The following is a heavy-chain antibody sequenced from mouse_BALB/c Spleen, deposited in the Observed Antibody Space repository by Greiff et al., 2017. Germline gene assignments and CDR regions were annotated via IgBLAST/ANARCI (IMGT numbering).Heavy chain of an antibody. V-gene: IGHV1-7*01. CDR3: ARDYGSDFDY. Sequence: QVQLKQSGAELAKPGASVKMSCKASGYTFTSYWMHWVQQRPGQGLEWIGYINTSTGYTEYNQKFKDKATLTADKSSSTAYMQLSSLTSEDSAIYYCARDYGSDFDYWGQGTTLTVSS. CDR2: INTSTGYT. CDR1: GYTFTSYW. J-gene: IGHJ2*01. D-gene: IGHD1-1*01.